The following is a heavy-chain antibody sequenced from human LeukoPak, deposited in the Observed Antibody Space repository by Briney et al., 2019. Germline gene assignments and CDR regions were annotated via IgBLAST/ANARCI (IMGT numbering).Heavy chain of an antibody. CDR2: IIPIFGTA. J-gene: IGHJ5*02. D-gene: IGHD3-3*01. V-gene: IGHV1-69*05. CDR1: GGTFSSYA. CDR3: ARDSGDYDFWSGYLHNWFDL. Sequence: SVKVSRKASGGTFSSYAISWVRQAPGQGLEWMGGIIPIFGTANYAQKFQGRVTITTDESTSTAYMELSGLRSEDTAVYYCARDSGDYDFWSGYLHNWFDLWGQGTLVTVSS.